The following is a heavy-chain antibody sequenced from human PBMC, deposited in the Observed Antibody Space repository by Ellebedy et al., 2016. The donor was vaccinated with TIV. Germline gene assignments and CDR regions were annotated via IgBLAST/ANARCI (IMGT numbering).Heavy chain of an antibody. D-gene: IGHD2-2*01. CDR2: IIPIFGTA. CDR1: GGTFSSYA. Sequence: SVKVSXXASGGTFSSYAISWVRQAPGQGLEWMGGIIPIFGTANYAQKFQGRVTITADESTSTAYMELSSLRSEDTAVYYCAKAGLPAAIGADAFDIWGQGTMVTVSS. J-gene: IGHJ3*02. CDR3: AKAGLPAAIGADAFDI. V-gene: IGHV1-69*13.